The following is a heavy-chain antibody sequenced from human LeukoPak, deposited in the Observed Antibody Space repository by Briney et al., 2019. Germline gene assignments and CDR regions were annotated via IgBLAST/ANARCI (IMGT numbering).Heavy chain of an antibody. D-gene: IGHD2-15*01. CDR1: GFTFSTYA. Sequence: GGSLRLSCAASGFTFSTYAMSWVRQAPGKGLEWVSGINDDSYYAYYADSVKGRFIISGDNSENTLFLEMNSLRADDTALYYCAKEKKSGGRPFDYWGQGALVTVSS. V-gene: IGHV3-23*01. CDR3: AKEKKSGGRPFDY. CDR2: INDDSYYA. J-gene: IGHJ4*02.